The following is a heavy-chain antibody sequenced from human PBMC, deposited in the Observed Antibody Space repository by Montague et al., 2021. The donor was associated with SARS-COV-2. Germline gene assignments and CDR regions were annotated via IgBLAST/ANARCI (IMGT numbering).Heavy chain of an antibody. CDR1: GGSFSGYY. CDR2: INHSGST. D-gene: IGHD1-26*01. CDR3: ARGRVEGALAFYYYYGMDV. Sequence: SETLSLTCAVYGGSFSGYYWSWIRQPPGKGLEWMGEINHSGSTNYNPSLKSRVTISVDTSKNQFSLKLSSVTAADTAVYYCARGRVEGALAFYYYYGMDVWGQGTTVTVSS. V-gene: IGHV4-34*01. J-gene: IGHJ6*02.